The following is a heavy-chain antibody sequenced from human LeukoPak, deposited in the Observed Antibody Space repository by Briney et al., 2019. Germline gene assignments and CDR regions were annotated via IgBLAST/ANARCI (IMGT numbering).Heavy chain of an antibody. CDR3: ARDLDYSTGFDY. Sequence: PGESLRLSCATSGFTFSSSTFGGYTMNWVRQAPGKGLEWVSSISSTGTYIYYTDSVKGRFTISRDIANSLLYLQMNSLRADDTAVYYCARDLDYSTGFDYWGQGTLATVSS. D-gene: IGHD4-11*01. V-gene: IGHV3-21*01. CDR1: GFTFSSSTFGGYT. J-gene: IGHJ4*02. CDR2: ISSTGTYI.